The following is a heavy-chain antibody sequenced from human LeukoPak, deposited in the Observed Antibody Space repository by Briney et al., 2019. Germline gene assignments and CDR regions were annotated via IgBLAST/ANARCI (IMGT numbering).Heavy chain of an antibody. D-gene: IGHD4-17*01. CDR3: ARPMDGDYALDY. CDR1: GGSFSGYY. J-gene: IGHJ4*02. CDR2: IHHSGST. Sequence: SETLSLTCAVYGGSFSGYYWTWIRQPPGKGLEWIGEIHHSGSTGYNPSLKSRVTISLDTSKNQFSLKLTSVTAADTAVYYCARPMDGDYALDYWGQGTLVTVSS. V-gene: IGHV4-34*01.